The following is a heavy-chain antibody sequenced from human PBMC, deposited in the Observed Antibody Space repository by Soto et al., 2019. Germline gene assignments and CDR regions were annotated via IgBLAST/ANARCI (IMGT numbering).Heavy chain of an antibody. CDR2: VDFSGNI. CDR1: GGSINNYY. J-gene: IGHJ4*02. V-gene: IGHV4-59*01. CDR3: ARDNSGAGYFDS. Sequence: PSETLSLTCTVSGGSINNYYWSWIRQPPGKGLEWIGYVDFSGNIKYNPSLKSRITISVDTSKNQFSLKLMSVTAADTAVYYGARDNSGAGYFDSWGQGTLVTVSS. D-gene: IGHD2-15*01.